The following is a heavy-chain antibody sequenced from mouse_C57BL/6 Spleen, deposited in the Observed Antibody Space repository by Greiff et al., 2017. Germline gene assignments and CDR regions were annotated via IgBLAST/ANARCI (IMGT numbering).Heavy chain of an antibody. V-gene: IGHV5-6*02. CDR3: ARHYGYDVEYYFDY. J-gene: IGHJ2*01. CDR2: ISSGGSYT. Sequence: EVMLVESGGDLVKPGGSLKLSCAASGFTFSSYGMSWVRQTPDKRLEWVATISSGGSYTYYPESVKGRFTISRDNAKNTLYLQMSSLKSEDTAVYYCARHYGYDVEYYFDYWGQGTTLTVSS. CDR1: GFTFSSYG. D-gene: IGHD2-2*01.